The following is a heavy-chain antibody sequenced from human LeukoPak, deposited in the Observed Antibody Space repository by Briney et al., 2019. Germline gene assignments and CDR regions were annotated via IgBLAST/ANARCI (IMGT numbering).Heavy chain of an antibody. CDR3: ARGTVSSSWYLGYYYYYMDV. CDR1: GYTFTSYD. Sequence: ASVKVSCKASGYTFTSYDMNWVRQATGKGLEWMAWMKPNGGNTGYAQNFQGRVTMTRNTSISTAYMQLNSLRAEDTAVYYCARGTVSSSWYLGYYYYYMDVWGKGTTDTVSS. D-gene: IGHD6-13*01. J-gene: IGHJ6*03. V-gene: IGHV1-8*01. CDR2: MKPNGGNT.